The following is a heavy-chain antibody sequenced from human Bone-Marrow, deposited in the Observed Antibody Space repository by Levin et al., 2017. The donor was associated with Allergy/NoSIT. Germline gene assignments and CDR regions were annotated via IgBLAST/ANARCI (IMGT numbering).Heavy chain of an antibody. CDR3: ARASIRSVAGYDC. CDR1: GFIFSTYW. V-gene: IGHV3-7*01. Sequence: GGSLRLSCAASGFIFSTYWMSWVRQAPGKGLEWVANIKEDGSEKYYVDSVKGRFTISRDNAKNSLYLQMNSLRAEDTAVYYCARASIRSVAGYDCWGQGTLVTVSS. CDR2: IKEDGSEK. J-gene: IGHJ4*02. D-gene: IGHD6-19*01.